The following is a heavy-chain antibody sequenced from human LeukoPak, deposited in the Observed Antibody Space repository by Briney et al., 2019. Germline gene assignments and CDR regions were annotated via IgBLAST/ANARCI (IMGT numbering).Heavy chain of an antibody. CDR1: GYTFTSYG. V-gene: IGHV1-18*01. Sequence: ASVKVSCKASGYTFTSYGISWVRQAPGQGLEWMGWISAYNGNTNYAQKLQGRVTMTEDTSTDTAYMELSSLRSEDTAVYYCATPSGSYAGDAFDIWGQGTMVTVSS. D-gene: IGHD1-26*01. J-gene: IGHJ3*02. CDR2: ISAYNGNT. CDR3: ATPSGSYAGDAFDI.